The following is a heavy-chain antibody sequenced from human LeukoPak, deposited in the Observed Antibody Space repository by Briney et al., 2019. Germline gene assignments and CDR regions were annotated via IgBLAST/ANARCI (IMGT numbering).Heavy chain of an antibody. CDR1: GFTFSTYS. CDR2: ISSSSSYI. V-gene: IGHV3-21*01. CDR3: AKVGTRMVTIVAPYYMDV. J-gene: IGHJ6*03. D-gene: IGHD5-24*01. Sequence: PGGSLRLSCAVSGFTFSTYSMNWVRQAPGKGLEWVSCISSSSSYIYYADSVKGRFTISRDNAKNSLYLQMNSLRAEDTAMYCCAKVGTRMVTIVAPYYMDVWGKGTTVTVSS.